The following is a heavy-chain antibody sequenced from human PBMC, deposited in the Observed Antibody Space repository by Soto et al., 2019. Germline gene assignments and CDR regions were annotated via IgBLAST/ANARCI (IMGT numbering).Heavy chain of an antibody. D-gene: IGHD3-3*01. CDR1: GGSISSYY. V-gene: IGHV4-59*08. CDR3: ARRGKPSDYFDY. J-gene: IGHJ4*02. CDR2: IYYSGST. Sequence: SETLSLTCTVSGGSISSYYWSWIRQPPGKGLEWIGYIYYSGSTNYNPSLKSRVTISVDTSKNQFSLKLSSVTAADTAVYYCARRGKPSDYFDYWGQGTLVTVS.